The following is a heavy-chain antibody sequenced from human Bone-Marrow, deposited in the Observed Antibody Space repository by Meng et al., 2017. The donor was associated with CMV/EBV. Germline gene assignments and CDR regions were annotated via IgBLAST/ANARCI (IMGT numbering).Heavy chain of an antibody. D-gene: IGHD6-13*01. J-gene: IGHJ4*02. CDR2: INPSGGST. Sequence: ASGYTFTRHNMHWVRHAPGQGLEWMGIINPSGGSTTYAQKFQGRVTMTRDTSTSTVYMELSSLRSEDTAVYYCARGAAANTGGQLVYWGQGTLVTVSS. CDR1: GYTFTRHN. CDR3: ARGAAANTGGQLVY. V-gene: IGHV1-46*01.